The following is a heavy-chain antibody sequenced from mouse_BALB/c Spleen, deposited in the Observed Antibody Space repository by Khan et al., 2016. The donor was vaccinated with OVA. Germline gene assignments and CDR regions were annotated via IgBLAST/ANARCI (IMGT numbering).Heavy chain of an antibody. J-gene: IGHJ3*01. D-gene: IGHD1-3*01. CDR3: CKGRFSISRDKPINNLYIEVTDLKSDDTGMYYCAKHLAGALDY. CDR1: GFTFSSDS. Sequence: VQLVESGRDLVKPGESLKLSCAASGFTFSSDSMSWVRQTPGKRLEWVASISSDGDFPYYPDSVKGRFTISRDIAKNTLYLQMSDLKSEDTATFASCKGRFSISRDKPINNLYIEVTDLKSDDTGMYYCAKHLAGALDYWGQGTSVTVSA. CDR2: ISSDGDFP. V-gene: IGHV5-6*01.